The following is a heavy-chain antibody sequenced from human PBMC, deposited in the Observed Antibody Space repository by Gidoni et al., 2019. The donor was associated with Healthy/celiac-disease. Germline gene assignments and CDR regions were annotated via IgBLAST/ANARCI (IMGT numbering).Heavy chain of an antibody. CDR3: ARLSGYSSGWYQDY. V-gene: IGHV4-39*01. Sequence: QLQLQESGPGLVKPSATLSLTCTVSGGSISSSSYYCGWIRQPPGKGLEWIGSSYDSGSTYYHPSLKMRVTISVDTSKNQCSLKLSSGTASDTAVYYGARLSGYSSGWYQDYWGQGTLVTFSS. CDR1: GGSISSSSYY. CDR2: SYDSGST. J-gene: IGHJ4*02. D-gene: IGHD6-19*01.